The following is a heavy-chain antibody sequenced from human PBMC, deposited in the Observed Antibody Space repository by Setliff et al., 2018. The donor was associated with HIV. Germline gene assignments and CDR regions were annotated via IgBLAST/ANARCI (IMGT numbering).Heavy chain of an antibody. V-gene: IGHV3-21*01. CDR2: ISSNSSYI. Sequence: GGSLRLSCAASGFTFNIYAMSWVRQAPGKGLEWVSSISSNSSYIYYADSVKGRFTISRDNAKNSLYLQMNSLRAEDTAVYHCARVKPHLRRSGSYWIVDYWGQGTLVTVSS. CDR3: ARVKPHLRRSGSYWIVDY. D-gene: IGHD1-26*01. J-gene: IGHJ4*02. CDR1: GFTFNIYA.